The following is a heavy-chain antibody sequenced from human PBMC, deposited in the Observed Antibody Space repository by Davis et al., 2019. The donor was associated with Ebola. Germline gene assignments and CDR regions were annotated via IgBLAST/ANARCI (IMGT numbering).Heavy chain of an antibody. CDR3: AKDEYCISTSCTESYGMDV. CDR2: ISSGGGAP. J-gene: IGHJ6*02. V-gene: IGHV3-23*01. CDR1: GFTFSTYA. Sequence: GGSLRLSCAASGFTFSTYAMGWVRQAPGKGLEWVSDISSGGGAPYYADSVKGRFTTFRDNPKNTLYLQMNSLRAEDTAVYYCAKDEYCISTSCTESYGMDVWGQGTTVTVSS. D-gene: IGHD2-2*01.